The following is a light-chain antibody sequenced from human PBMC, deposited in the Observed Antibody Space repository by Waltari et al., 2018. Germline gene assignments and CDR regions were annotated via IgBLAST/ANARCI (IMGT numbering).Light chain of an antibody. J-gene: IGLJ1*01. V-gene: IGLV2-14*01. CDR3: SSYTSSSTLVV. CDR1: SRDVGGYNY. Sequence: QSALPQPASVSGSPGQSITISCTGTSRDVGGYNYVSWYQQHPGKAPKLMIYEVSNRPSGVSNRFSGSKSGNTASLTISGLQAEDEADYYCSSYTSSSTLVVFGTGTKVTVL. CDR2: EVS.